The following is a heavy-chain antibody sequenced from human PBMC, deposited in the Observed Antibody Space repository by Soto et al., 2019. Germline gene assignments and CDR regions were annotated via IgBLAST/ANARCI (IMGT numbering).Heavy chain of an antibody. J-gene: IGHJ6*03. V-gene: IGHV4-59*11. CDR3: ASTSVTHGYMDV. CDR1: GGSISSHY. CDR2: IYYSGST. D-gene: IGHD4-4*01. Sequence: QVQLQESGPGLVKPSETLSLTCTVSGGSISSHYWSWIRQPPGKGLEWIGHIYYSGSTNYNPSLKSRVTISVDTSKNQFSLKLSSVTAADTAVYYCASTSVTHGYMDVWGKGTTVTVSS.